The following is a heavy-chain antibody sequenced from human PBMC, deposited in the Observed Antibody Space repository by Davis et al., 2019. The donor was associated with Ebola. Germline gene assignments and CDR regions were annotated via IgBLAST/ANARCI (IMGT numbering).Heavy chain of an antibody. CDR2: ISSSSSYI. CDR3: AKNHDYGGNWDDYYYGMDV. J-gene: IGHJ6*02. V-gene: IGHV3-21*01. CDR1: GFTFSSYG. Sequence: GESLKISCAASGFTFSSYGMHWVRQAPGKGLEWVSSISSSSSYIYYADSVKGRFTISRNNAKNSMYLQMNSLRDEDTAVYYCAKNHDYGGNWDDYYYGMDVWGQGTTVTVSS. D-gene: IGHD4-23*01.